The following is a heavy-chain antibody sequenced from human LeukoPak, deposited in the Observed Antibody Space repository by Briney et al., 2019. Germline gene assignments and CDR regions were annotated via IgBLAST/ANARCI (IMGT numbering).Heavy chain of an antibody. D-gene: IGHD1-26*01. CDR2: LIGSGGST. CDR1: GFTFTTYA. CDR3: AKVYSGSCYDGLDY. J-gene: IGHJ4*02. Sequence: SGGSLRLSCAASGFTFTTYAMSWVRQAPGKGLEWVSCLIGSGGSTYYVDSVKGRFTISRDNSKNTLYLQMNSLRAEDTALYYCAKVYSGSCYDGLDYWGQGTLVTVSS. V-gene: IGHV3-23*01.